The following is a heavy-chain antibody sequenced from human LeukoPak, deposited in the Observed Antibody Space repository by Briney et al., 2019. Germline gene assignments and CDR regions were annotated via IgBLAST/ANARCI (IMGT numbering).Heavy chain of an antibody. J-gene: IGHJ4*02. CDR3: ARDTRTYYGDYNFDY. Sequence: PGGSLRLSCAASGFTFSSYGMHWVRQAPGKGLEWVAVIWYDGSNKYYADSVKGRFTISRDNSKNTLYLQMNSLRAEDTAVYYCARDTRTYYGDYNFDYWGQGTLVTVSS. CDR1: GFTFSSYG. CDR2: IWYDGSNK. D-gene: IGHD4-17*01. V-gene: IGHV3-33*01.